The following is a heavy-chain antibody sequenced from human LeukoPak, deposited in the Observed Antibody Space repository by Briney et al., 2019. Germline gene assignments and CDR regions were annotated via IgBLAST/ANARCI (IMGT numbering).Heavy chain of an antibody. CDR1: GFTFSSYS. J-gene: IGHJ4*02. V-gene: IGHV3-48*04. D-gene: IGHD3-3*01. Sequence: PGGSLRLSCAASGFTFSSYSMNWVRQAPGKGLEWVSFMTSSSSSNSIYYADSVKGRFTISRDNAKSSLYLQMNSLRAEDTAVYYCARAPYNFWSAVCCDFWGQGTLVTVSS. CDR2: MTSSSSSNSI. CDR3: ARAPYNFWSAVCCDF.